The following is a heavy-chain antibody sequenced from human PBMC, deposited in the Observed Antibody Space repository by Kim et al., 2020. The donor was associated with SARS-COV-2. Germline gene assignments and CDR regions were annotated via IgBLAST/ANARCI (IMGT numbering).Heavy chain of an antibody. J-gene: IGHJ4*02. Sequence: GGSLRLSCAASGFIFSDYGTHWVLQAPGKGLEWVSFISYDGGNKQYADSVKGRFTISRDDSKTTLYLQMNSVRTEDTALYFCVRETHNGGYYPFGYWGQG. CDR3: VRETHNGGYYPFGY. D-gene: IGHD2-8*01. CDR1: GFIFSDYG. V-gene: IGHV3-30*04. CDR2: ISYDGGNK.